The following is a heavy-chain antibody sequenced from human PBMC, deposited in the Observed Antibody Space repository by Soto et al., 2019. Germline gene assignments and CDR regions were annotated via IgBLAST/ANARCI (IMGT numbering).Heavy chain of an antibody. CDR3: ARSDHYYYDSSGYWDY. D-gene: IGHD3-22*01. J-gene: IGHJ4*02. V-gene: IGHV3-53*01. CDR2: IYSSGST. CDR1: GFTVSSND. Sequence: GGSLRLSCAASGFTVSSNDMSWVRQAPGKGLEWVSLIYSSGSTHYADSVKGRFTISRDNSKNTVHLQMNTLRAEDTAVYYCARSDHYYYDSSGYWDYWGQGTLVTVSS.